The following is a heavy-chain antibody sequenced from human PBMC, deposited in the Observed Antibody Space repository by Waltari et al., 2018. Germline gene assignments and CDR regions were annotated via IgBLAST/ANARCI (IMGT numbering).Heavy chain of an antibody. D-gene: IGHD3-10*01. CDR3: ARGRSYYGSGSYYNGCFDY. J-gene: IGHJ4*02. CDR2: INAGNGNT. V-gene: IGHV1-3*03. Sequence: QVQLVQSGAEVKKPGASVKVSCKASGYTFTSYAMHWVRQAPGQRLEWMGWINAGNGNTKYSQEFQGRVTSTRDTSARTAYMELSSLRSEDMAVYDCARGRSYYGSGSYYNGCFDYWGQGTLVTVSS. CDR1: GYTFTSYA.